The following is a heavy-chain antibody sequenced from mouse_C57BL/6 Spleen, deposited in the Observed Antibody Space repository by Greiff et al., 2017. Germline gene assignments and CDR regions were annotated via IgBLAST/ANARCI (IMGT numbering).Heavy chain of an antibody. CDR1: GYAFSSSW. CDR3: AREGLWDYDPAWFAY. Sequence: QVQLQQSGPELVKPGASVKISCKASGYAFSSSWMNWVKQRPGQGLEWIGRIYPGDGDTNYNGKFKGKATLTADKSSSTAYMQLSSLTSEDSAVYFCAREGLWDYDPAWFAYWGQGTLVTVSA. J-gene: IGHJ3*01. D-gene: IGHD2-4*01. CDR2: IYPGDGDT. V-gene: IGHV1-82*01.